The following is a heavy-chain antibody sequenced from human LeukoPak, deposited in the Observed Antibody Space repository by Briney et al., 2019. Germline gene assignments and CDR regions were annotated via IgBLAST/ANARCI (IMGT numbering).Heavy chain of an antibody. CDR2: ISSSSSYI. V-gene: IGHV3-21*01. D-gene: IGHD5-18*01. Sequence: PGGSLRLSCAASGFTFSSYEMNWVRQAPGKGLEWVSSISSSSSYIYYADSVKGRFTISRDNAKNSLYLQMNSLRAEDTAVYYCARHLSGVTGYTYGRGIDYWGQGTLVTVSS. CDR3: ARHLSGVTGYTYGRGIDY. J-gene: IGHJ4*02. CDR1: GFTFSSYE.